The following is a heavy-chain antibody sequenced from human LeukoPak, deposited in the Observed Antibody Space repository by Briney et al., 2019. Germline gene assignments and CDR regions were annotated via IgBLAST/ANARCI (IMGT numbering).Heavy chain of an antibody. J-gene: IGHJ6*03. CDR1: GGSISNSYQ. Sequence: SETLSLTCAIAGGSISNSYQWGWIRQPPGKGLEWIGSIPYSGSTNYNPSLKSRVTMSVDTSKNQFSLKLDSVTAADTAVYFCANGQQDPDYYMDVWGKGTTVTVSS. CDR2: IPYSGST. CDR3: ANGQQDPDYYMDV. V-gene: IGHV4-39*01. D-gene: IGHD6-13*01.